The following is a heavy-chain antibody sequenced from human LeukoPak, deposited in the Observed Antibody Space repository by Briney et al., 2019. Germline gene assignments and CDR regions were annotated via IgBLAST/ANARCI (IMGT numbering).Heavy chain of an antibody. Sequence: PDTLSLTCAVSGGSFIGYHWNWLRQSPGKGLEWIAEINHRGGTNYNPSLKSRVTISIDTSKNQFSLNLKSVTAADTAVYYCARDPTTEETVPYYFDDWGQGTLVTVSS. J-gene: IGHJ4*02. CDR1: GGSFIGYH. V-gene: IGHV4-34*01. CDR3: ARDPTTEETVPYYFDD. CDR2: INHRGGT. D-gene: IGHD4-23*01.